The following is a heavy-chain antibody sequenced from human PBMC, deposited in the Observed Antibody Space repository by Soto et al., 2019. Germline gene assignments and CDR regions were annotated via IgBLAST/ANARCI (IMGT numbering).Heavy chain of an antibody. CDR1: GYTFTTYY. CDR2: INPSSGGT. CDR3: ARGRSLKWNWFDR. V-gene: IGHV1-2*02. Sequence: GASVKVSCKASGYTFTTYYIHWVRQAPGQGLEWMGMINPSSGGTNYAQKFQGRVTLTRDTSLSTGYMDLTRLTSDDTAVYYCARGRSLKWNWFDRWGQGTLVTVSS. D-gene: IGHD2-15*01. J-gene: IGHJ5*02.